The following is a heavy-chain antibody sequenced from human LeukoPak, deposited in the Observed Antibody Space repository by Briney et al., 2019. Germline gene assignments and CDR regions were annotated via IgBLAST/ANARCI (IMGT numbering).Heavy chain of an antibody. Sequence: GGSLRLSCAASGFTFSSYSMTWVRQAPGKGPEWISWITGSGTDIIYADPVKGRFTISRDNAKNSLYLQMNSLRAEDTAVYYCARDQDYGFTYWGQGTLVTVSS. J-gene: IGHJ4*02. D-gene: IGHD4-17*01. CDR1: GFTFSSYS. CDR3: ARDQDYGFTY. V-gene: IGHV3-48*01. CDR2: ITGSGTDI.